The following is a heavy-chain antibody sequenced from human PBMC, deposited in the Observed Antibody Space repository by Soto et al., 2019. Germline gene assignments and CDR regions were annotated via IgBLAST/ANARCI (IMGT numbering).Heavy chain of an antibody. CDR2: IFSSGST. CDR1: GGSINTFY. J-gene: IGHJ4*02. D-gene: IGHD5-18*01. Sequence: PSETLSLTCTVSGGSINTFYWSWVRQPAGKGLEWIGRIFSSGSTSFNPSLENRVAMSGDTSKNHFPLNFSSVTAADMAAYYCVREGSYCASNFAYGIQLWSFDFWGQGALVTVSS. V-gene: IGHV4-4*07. CDR3: VREGSYCASNFAYGIQLWSFDF.